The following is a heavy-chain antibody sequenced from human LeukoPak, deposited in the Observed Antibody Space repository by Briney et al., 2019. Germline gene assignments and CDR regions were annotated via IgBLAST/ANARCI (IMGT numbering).Heavy chain of an antibody. CDR2: ISGSGGST. V-gene: IGHV3-23*01. J-gene: IGHJ4*02. D-gene: IGHD3-3*01. Sequence: GGSLRLSCAASGFTFSSYAMSWVRQAPGKGLEWVSSISGSGGSTYYADSVKGRFTISKDNSKNTMYLQMNSLRAEETAVYYCAKDLRFLEWFFDYWGQGTLVTVSS. CDR1: GFTFSSYA. CDR3: AKDLRFLEWFFDY.